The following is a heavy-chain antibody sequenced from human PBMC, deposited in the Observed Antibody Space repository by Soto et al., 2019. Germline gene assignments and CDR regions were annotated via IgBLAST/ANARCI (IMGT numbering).Heavy chain of an antibody. J-gene: IGHJ2*01. CDR3: ARGASSGYEFWYFGL. Sequence: QEQLVQSGAELKKPGSTVKVSCEASGGTFSKTAISWVRQDPGQGLEWMGGINTKFGTANYAPKFQGRVTITADESANTVYMALTSLTSEDTAVYYCARGASSGYEFWYFGLWGRGTRVSVSS. V-gene: IGHV1-69*01. D-gene: IGHD5-12*01. CDR1: GGTFSKTA. CDR2: INTKFGTA.